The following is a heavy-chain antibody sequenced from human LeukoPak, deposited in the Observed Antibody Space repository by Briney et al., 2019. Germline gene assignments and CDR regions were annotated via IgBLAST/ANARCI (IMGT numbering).Heavy chain of an antibody. CDR1: GGSISSSSYY. D-gene: IGHD5-18*01. Sequence: SETLSPTCTVSGGSISSSSYYWGWIRQPPGKGLEWIGSIYYSGSTYYNPSLKSRVTISVDTSKNQFSLKLYSVMAADTAEYYCARAGSRYGADAFDIWGQGTVVTVSS. V-gene: IGHV4-39*07. CDR3: ARAGSRYGADAFDI. CDR2: IYYSGST. J-gene: IGHJ3*02.